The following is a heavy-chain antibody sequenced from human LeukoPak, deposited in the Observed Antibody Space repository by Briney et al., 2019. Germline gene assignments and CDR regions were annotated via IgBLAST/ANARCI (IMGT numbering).Heavy chain of an antibody. D-gene: IGHD2/OR15-2a*01. V-gene: IGHV3-21*01. CDR1: GFTFSGFG. J-gene: IGHJ6*03. CDR3: ARFSEVYYYVDV. Sequence: PGGSLRLSCAASGFTFSGFGMNWVRQAPGKGLEWVSSISSSSSYIYYADSVKGRFTISRDDAKKSLYLQMNSLTAEDTAVYFCARFSEVYYYVDVWGTGTTVTVSS. CDR2: ISSSSSYI.